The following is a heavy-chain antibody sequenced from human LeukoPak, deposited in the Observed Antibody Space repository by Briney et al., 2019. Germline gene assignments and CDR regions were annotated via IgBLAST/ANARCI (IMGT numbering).Heavy chain of an antibody. V-gene: IGHV4-61*02. D-gene: IGHD2-2*01. CDR2: IYTSGST. Sequence: SQTLSLTCTVSGGSISSGGYYWSWIRQPAGKGLEWIGRIYTSGSTNYNPSLKSRVTMSVDASKNQFSLKLSSVTAADTAVYYCVSRVPAATGYYGMDVWGQGTTVTVSS. J-gene: IGHJ6*02. CDR3: VSRVPAATGYYGMDV. CDR1: GGSISSGGYY.